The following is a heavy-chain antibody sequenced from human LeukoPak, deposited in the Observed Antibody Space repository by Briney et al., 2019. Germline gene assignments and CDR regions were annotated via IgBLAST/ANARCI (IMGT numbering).Heavy chain of an antibody. J-gene: IGHJ4*02. Sequence: ASVKVSCKASGGTFSSYAISWVRQAPGQGLEWMGWINSYNGNTKYTQKVQGRVTMTIDTSTSTAYMEVRSLRSDDTAVYYCARVFDYAEGRFDYWGQGTLVTVSS. V-gene: IGHV1-18*01. CDR2: INSYNGNT. CDR3: ARVFDYAEGRFDY. CDR1: GGTFSSYA. D-gene: IGHD3-9*01.